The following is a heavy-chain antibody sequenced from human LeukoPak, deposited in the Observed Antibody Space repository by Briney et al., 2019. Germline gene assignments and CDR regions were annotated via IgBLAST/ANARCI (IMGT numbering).Heavy chain of an antibody. CDR2: IKQDGSEK. J-gene: IGHJ4*02. Sequence: PGGSLRLSCAVSGFTFSTYWMSWVRQAPGKGLEWVANIKQDGSEKYYVDSVKGRFTISRDNANNSVYLQTNSLRVEDTAVYYCAKNKQWLLLDYWGQGTRVTVSS. CDR3: AKNKQWLLLDY. CDR1: GFTFSTYW. D-gene: IGHD6-19*01. V-gene: IGHV3-7*03.